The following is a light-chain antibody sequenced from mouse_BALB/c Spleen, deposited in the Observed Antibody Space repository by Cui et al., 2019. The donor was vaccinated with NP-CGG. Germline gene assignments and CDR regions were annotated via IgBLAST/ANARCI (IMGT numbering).Light chain of an antibody. Sequence: QAVVTRESAVATSLGETVTLTCRSSTGAVTTSNYANWVQEKPNHLFTGLIGGTNNRAPGVPARFSGSLIGDKAALTITGAQTEDEAIYFCALWYSNHWVFGGGTKLTVL. CDR3: ALWYSNHWV. V-gene: IGLV1*01. CDR1: TGAVTTSNY. J-gene: IGLJ1*01. CDR2: GTN.